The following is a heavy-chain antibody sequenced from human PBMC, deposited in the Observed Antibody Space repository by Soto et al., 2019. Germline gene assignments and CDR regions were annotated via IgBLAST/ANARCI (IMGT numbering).Heavy chain of an antibody. V-gene: IGHV1-69*06. CDR2: IIPIFGTA. CDR3: ARGGELLLLSNYFDH. Sequence: SVKGSCKASGDTYSSYAISWVLQAPGQGLEWMGGIIPIFGTANYAQKFQGRVTITADKSTSTAYMELSSLRSEDTAVYYCARGGELLLLSNYFDHWGQGALVTVSS. CDR1: GDTYSSYA. D-gene: IGHD2-15*01. J-gene: IGHJ4*02.